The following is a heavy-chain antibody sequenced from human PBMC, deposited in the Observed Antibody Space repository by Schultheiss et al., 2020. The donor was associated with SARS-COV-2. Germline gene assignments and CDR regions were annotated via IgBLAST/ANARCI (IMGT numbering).Heavy chain of an antibody. CDR3: ATLAVGYYGMDV. J-gene: IGHJ6*02. D-gene: IGHD3-10*01. CDR2: IYHSGST. CDR1: GGSISSYY. Sequence: SETLSLTCTVSGGSISSYYWGWIRQPPGKGLEWIGSIYHSGSTYYNPSLKSRVTISVDTSKNQFSLKLSSVTAADTAVYYCATLAVGYYGMDVWGQGTTVTVSS. V-gene: IGHV4-38-2*02.